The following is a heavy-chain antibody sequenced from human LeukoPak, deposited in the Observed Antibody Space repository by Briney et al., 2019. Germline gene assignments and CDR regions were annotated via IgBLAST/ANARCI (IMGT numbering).Heavy chain of an antibody. J-gene: IGHJ4*02. V-gene: IGHV3-30-3*01. Sequence: GRSLRLSCAASGFTFSSYAMHWVRQAPGKGLEWVAVISYDGSNKYYADSVKGRFTISRDNSKNTLYLQMNSLRAEDTAVYYCATLPIVGATAEIDYWGQGTLVTVSS. CDR1: GFTFSSYA. CDR3: ATLPIVGATAEIDY. D-gene: IGHD1-26*01. CDR2: ISYDGSNK.